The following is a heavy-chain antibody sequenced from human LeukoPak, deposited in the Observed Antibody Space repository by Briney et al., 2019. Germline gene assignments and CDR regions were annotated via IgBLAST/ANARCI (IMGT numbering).Heavy chain of an antibody. CDR3: AKDRDSSYVYDAFDI. Sequence: GGSLRLPCAASGFTFSRYAMSWVRQAPGKGLEWVSGMSGSGGSTYYADSVKGRFTISRDNSDNTPYLQMNTLRAEGTYVYYCAKDRDSSYVYDAFDIWGQGTLVTVSS. CDR1: GFTFSRYA. D-gene: IGHD3-16*01. J-gene: IGHJ3*02. V-gene: IGHV3-23*01. CDR2: MSGSGGST.